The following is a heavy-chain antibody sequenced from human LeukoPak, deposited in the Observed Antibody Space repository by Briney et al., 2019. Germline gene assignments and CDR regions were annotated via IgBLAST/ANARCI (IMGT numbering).Heavy chain of an antibody. CDR3: ARELAGAFDY. D-gene: IGHD1-26*01. CDR2: IIPIFGIA. Sequence: GASVKVSCKASGGTFSSYAISWVRQAPGQGLEWMGRIIPIFGIANYAQKFQGRVTITADKSTSTAYMELSSLRSEDTAVYYCARELAGAFDYWGQGTLVTVSS. J-gene: IGHJ4*02. CDR1: GGTFSSYA. V-gene: IGHV1-69*04.